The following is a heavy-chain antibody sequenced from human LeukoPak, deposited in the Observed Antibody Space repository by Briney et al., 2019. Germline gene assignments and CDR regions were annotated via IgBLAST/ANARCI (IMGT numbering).Heavy chain of an antibody. CDR1: GGSISSGSYY. CDR2: INRSGST. CDR3: ARNSLGAIDY. V-gene: IGHV4-61*02. Sequence: SETLSPTCTVSGGSISSGSYYWSWIRQPAGKGLEWVGRINRSGSTNYRPSLKSRVTISVDTSKNQFSLNLNSVTAADTAVYYCARNSLGAIDYWGQGTLVTVSS. D-gene: IGHD1-26*01. J-gene: IGHJ4*02.